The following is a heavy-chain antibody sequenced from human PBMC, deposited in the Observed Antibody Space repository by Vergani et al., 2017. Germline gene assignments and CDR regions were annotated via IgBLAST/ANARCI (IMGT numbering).Heavy chain of an antibody. V-gene: IGHV4-34*01. CDR3: ARRVRLGELSLEADY. D-gene: IGHD3-16*02. J-gene: IGHJ4*02. CDR2: INHSGST. CDR1: GFTFSDYY. Sequence: QVQLVESGGGLVKPGGSLRLSCAASGFTFSDYYMSWIRQAPGKGLEWIGEINHSGSTNYNPSLKSRVTISVDTSKNQFSLKLSSVTAADTAVYYCARRVRLGELSLEADYWGQGTLVTVSS.